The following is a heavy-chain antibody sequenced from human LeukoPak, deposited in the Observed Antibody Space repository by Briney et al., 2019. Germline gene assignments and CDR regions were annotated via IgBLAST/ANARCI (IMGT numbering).Heavy chain of an antibody. D-gene: IGHD5-18*01. CDR1: GYSFTSYL. V-gene: IGHV5-10-1*01. J-gene: IGHJ4*02. Sequence: ESLKISCKGSGYSFTSYLISWVRQMPGKGLEWMGRIEPSDSYTNYSPSFQGHVTISADKSISTAYLQWSSLKASDTAMYYCARRGYTYGNALFDYWGQGTLVTVSS. CDR2: IEPSDSYT. CDR3: ARRGYTYGNALFDY.